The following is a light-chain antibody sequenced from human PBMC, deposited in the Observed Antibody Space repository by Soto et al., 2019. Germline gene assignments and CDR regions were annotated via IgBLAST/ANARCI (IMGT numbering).Light chain of an antibody. CDR2: DGS. CDR3: TSYTTGDTLA. Sequence: QSVLTQPASVSGSPGQSITISCTGTTNDVGAYDYVSWYQHHPGKAPRLMIFDGSDRPSGVSNRFSGSKSGNTASLTISGLQAEDEADYYCTSYTTGDTLAFGGGTKLTVL. V-gene: IGLV2-14*03. CDR1: TNDVGAYDY. J-gene: IGLJ2*01.